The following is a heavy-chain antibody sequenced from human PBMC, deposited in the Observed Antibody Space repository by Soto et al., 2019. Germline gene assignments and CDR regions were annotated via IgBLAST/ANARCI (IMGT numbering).Heavy chain of an antibody. CDR2: IDPSDSYT. J-gene: IGHJ6*02. CDR3: ARHAVAKLYYYGMDV. D-gene: IGHD6-19*01. Sequence: GESLKISCKASGYSFTSYWISWVRQMPGKGLEWMGRIDPSDSYTNYSPSFQGHVTISADKSISTAYLQWSSLKASDTAMYYCARHAVAKLYYYGMDVWGQGTTVTVSS. V-gene: IGHV5-10-1*01. CDR1: GYSFTSYW.